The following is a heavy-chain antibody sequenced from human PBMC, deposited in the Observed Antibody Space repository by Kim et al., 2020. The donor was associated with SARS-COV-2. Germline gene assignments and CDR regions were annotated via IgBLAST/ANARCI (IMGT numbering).Heavy chain of an antibody. Sequence: SETLSLTCAVYGGSFSGYYWSWIRQPPGKGLEWIGEINHSGSTNYNPSLKSRVTISVDTSKNQFSLKLSSVTAADTAVYYCARGPRRFVVVVPAARVYYYYYGMDVWGQGTTVTVSS. J-gene: IGHJ6*02. D-gene: IGHD2-2*01. V-gene: IGHV4-34*01. CDR2: INHSGST. CDR1: GGSFSGYY. CDR3: ARGPRRFVVVVPAARVYYYYYGMDV.